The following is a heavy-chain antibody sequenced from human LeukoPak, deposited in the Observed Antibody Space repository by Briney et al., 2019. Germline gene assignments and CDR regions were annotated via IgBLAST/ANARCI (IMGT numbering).Heavy chain of an antibody. CDR2: IDPKSGGT. V-gene: IGHV1-2*02. CDR3: AIGSTWWPGAGFAP. D-gene: IGHD6-13*01. CDR1: GYTFTVYY. J-gene: IGHJ5*02. Sequence: ASVKVSCKASGYTFTVYYIRWVRQAPGQGLEWMGWIDPKSGGTNYAQNFQGRVTLTRDTSVSTAYMELSGLRSDDTTVYYCAIGSTWWPGAGFAPWGQEPLVTASS.